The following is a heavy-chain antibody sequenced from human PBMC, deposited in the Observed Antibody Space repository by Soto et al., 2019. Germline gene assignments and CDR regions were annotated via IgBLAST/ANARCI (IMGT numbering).Heavy chain of an antibody. Sequence: EVRLVESGGTLVQPGRSLRLSCAGSGFMFGEDAMHWFRQAPGQGLEGVSGISWSSSSTAYADSVKGRFTISRDDARNFLYLQMNTLRPEETAFYYCVRANKRSLSGSFGGTNPYYFAHWGQGALVSVSS. D-gene: IGHD1-26*01. V-gene: IGHV3-9*01. CDR1: GFMFGEDA. CDR3: VRANKRSLSGSFGGTNPYYFAH. J-gene: IGHJ4*02. CDR2: ISWSSSST.